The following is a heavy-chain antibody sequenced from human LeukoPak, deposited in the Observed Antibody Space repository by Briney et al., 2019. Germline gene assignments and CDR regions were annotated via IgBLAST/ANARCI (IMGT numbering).Heavy chain of an antibody. V-gene: IGHV1-8*02. CDR2: MNPNGGNT. D-gene: IGHD5-12*01. Sequence: ASVKVSCTASGYTFTSYGISWVRQATGQGLEWMGWMNPNGGNTGYAQKFQGRVTMTRNTSISTAYMELSSLRSEDTAVYYCATSGYDLAHYYYYMDVWGKGTTVTISS. CDR1: GYTFTSYG. CDR3: ATSGYDLAHYYYYMDV. J-gene: IGHJ6*03.